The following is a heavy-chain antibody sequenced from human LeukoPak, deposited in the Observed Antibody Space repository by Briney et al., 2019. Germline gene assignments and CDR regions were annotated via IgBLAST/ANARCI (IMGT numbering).Heavy chain of an antibody. Sequence: GGSLRLSCAASGFTVSSSPINWVRQAPGRGLEWVSVIYSGGNTFYADSVKGRFTISRDNAKNSLYLQMNSLRDDDTAVYYCAREDPSEYGSVDYWGQGTLVTVSS. CDR3: AREDPSEYGSVDY. CDR2: IYSGGNT. V-gene: IGHV3-53*01. CDR1: GFTVSSSP. J-gene: IGHJ4*02. D-gene: IGHD3-10*01.